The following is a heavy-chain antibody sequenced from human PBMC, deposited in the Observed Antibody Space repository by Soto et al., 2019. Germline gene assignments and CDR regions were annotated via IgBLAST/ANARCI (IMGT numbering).Heavy chain of an antibody. CDR2: IIPIFGTA. Sequence: SVKVSCKASGGTFSSYAISWVRQAPGQGLEWMGGIIPIFGTANYAQKFQGRVTITADESTSTAYMELSSLRSEDTAVYYCAREGYYDSSGWYYYYGMDVWGQGTTVTVSS. CDR3: AREGYYDSSGWYYYYGMDV. D-gene: IGHD3-22*01. V-gene: IGHV1-69*13. J-gene: IGHJ6*02. CDR1: GGTFSSYA.